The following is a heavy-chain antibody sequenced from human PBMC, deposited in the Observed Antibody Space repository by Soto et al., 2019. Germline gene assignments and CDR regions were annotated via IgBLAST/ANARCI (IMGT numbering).Heavy chain of an antibody. V-gene: IGHV4-59*01. Sequence: SETLSLTCTVSDGSLSSYYWSWIRQPPGKGLEWIGHISHSGSTSYNPSLKSRVTVSLDTSQNQFSLKVRSVTAADTAVYYCAKCPLESGYLHYYSTDVWGKGATVTVSS. D-gene: IGHD3-3*01. J-gene: IGHJ6*03. CDR2: ISHSGST. CDR3: AKCPLESGYLHYYSTDV. CDR1: DGSLSSYY.